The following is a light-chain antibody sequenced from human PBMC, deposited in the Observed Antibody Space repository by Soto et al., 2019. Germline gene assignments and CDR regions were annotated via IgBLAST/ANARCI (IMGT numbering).Light chain of an antibody. CDR3: QQCGSSPWT. J-gene: IGKJ1*01. CDR1: QSVSSSY. V-gene: IGKV3-20*01. Sequence: EIVLTQSPGTLSLSPGERATLSCRASQSVSSSYLAWYQQKPGQAPRLLVYGASSRASGIPDRFSGRGSGTDFTLTISRLEPEDFAVYSCQQCGSSPWTFGQGTKVEIK. CDR2: GAS.